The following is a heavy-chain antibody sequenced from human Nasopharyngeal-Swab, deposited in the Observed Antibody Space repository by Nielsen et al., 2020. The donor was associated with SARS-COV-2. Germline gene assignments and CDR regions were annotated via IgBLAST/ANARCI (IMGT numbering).Heavy chain of an antibody. CDR3: ARLLGPRFGLDV. D-gene: IGHD3-16*01. V-gene: IGHV3-33*01. CDR1: GFILNTYG. J-gene: IGHJ6*02. Sequence: GGSLRLSCAPSGFILNTYGIHWVRQAPGKGLEWVAVSWYGGTDTFYADSVRDRITITRDKSKTRLTLQMYNLRVDDTALYYCARLLGPRFGLDVWGQGTTVTVSS. CDR2: SWYGGTDT.